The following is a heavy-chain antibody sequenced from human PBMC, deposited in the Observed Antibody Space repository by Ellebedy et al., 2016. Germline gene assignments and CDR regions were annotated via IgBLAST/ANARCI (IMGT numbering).Heavy chain of an antibody. CDR1: GYTFTSYN. J-gene: IGHJ4*02. CDR2: MNPNSGNT. Sequence: ASVKVSCKASGYTFTSYNINWVRQATGQGLEWMGWMNPNSGNTGYAQKFQGRVTMTRNTSISTAYMELSSLRSEDTAVYYCARGGYSYGSGDFDYWGQGTLVTVSS. V-gene: IGHV1-8*01. CDR3: ARGGYSYGSGDFDY. D-gene: IGHD5-18*01.